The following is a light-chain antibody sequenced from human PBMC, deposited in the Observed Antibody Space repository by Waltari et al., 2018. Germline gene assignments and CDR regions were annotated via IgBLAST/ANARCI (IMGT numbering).Light chain of an antibody. CDR2: GPS. CDR3: QQYNNWPPVFT. Sequence: EIVMTQSPATLSVSPGERATLSCRASQSVRSNLAWYQQKPGQAPRLLIYGPSNRATGVPARFSGSGSGTDFTLTISSLQSEDFAIYYCQQYNNWPPVFTFGPGTRVDIK. J-gene: IGKJ3*01. CDR1: QSVRSN. V-gene: IGKV3-15*01.